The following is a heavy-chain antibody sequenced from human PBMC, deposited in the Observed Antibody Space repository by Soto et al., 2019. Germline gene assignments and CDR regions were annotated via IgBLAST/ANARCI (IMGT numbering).Heavy chain of an antibody. Sequence: QVELVESGGGVVQPGKSLRLSCVASGFSIRSYGMHWVRQAPGKGLEWVAVIWSDGSDQLYADSMKGRLTISRDNAKNTLYLQVNSLRADDTAAYFCAMEPRMSSRGRGGMDVWGHGTTVIVSS. V-gene: IGHV3-33*01. CDR2: IWSDGSDQ. J-gene: IGHJ6*02. CDR1: GFSIRSYG. D-gene: IGHD3-10*01. CDR3: AMEPRMSSRGRGGMDV.